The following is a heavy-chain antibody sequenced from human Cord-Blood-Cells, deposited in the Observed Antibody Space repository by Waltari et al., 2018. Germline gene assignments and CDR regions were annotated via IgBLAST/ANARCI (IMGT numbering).Heavy chain of an antibody. V-gene: IGHV3-23*01. J-gene: IGHJ5*02. CDR2: ISGSGGST. CDR3: AKGPTSIAARPDWFDP. Sequence: EVQLLESGGGLVQPGGSLRLSCAASGFSFSSYAMSWVRQAPGKGLEWVSAISGSGGSTNYADSVKGRFTISRDNAKNTLYLQMSSLRAEDTAVYYCAKGPTSIAARPDWFDPWGQGTLVTVSS. D-gene: IGHD6-6*01. CDR1: GFSFSSYA.